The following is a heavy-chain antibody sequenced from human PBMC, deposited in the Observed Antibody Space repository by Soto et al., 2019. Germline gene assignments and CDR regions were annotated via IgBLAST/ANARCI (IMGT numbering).Heavy chain of an antibody. CDR2: IYYSGST. D-gene: IGHD2-15*01. V-gene: IGHV4-39*01. CDR1: GGSISSSSYY. CDR3: ASSHRWWLNAFDI. J-gene: IGHJ3*02. Sequence: SETLSLTCTVSGGSISSSSYYWGCIRKPPWKGLEWIWSIYYSGSTYYNPSLKSRVTISVDTSKNQFSLKLSSVTAADTAVYYCASSHRWWLNAFDIWGQGTMVTVSS.